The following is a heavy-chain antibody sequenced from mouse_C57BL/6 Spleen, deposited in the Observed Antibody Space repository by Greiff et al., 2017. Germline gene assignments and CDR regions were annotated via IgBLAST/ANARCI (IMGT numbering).Heavy chain of an antibody. CDR3: ARHETNWDVRNWYFDV. D-gene: IGHD4-1*01. Sequence: QVQLKESGAELVKPGASVKLSCKASGYTFTEYTIHWVKQRSGQGLEWIGWFYPGSGSIKYNEKFKDKATLTADKSSSTVYMELSRLTSEDSAVYFCARHETNWDVRNWYFDVWGTGTTVTVSS. V-gene: IGHV1-62-2*01. J-gene: IGHJ1*03. CDR1: GYTFTEYT. CDR2: FYPGSGSI.